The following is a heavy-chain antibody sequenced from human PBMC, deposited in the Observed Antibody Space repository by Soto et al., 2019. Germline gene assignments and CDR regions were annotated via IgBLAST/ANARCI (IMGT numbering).Heavy chain of an antibody. CDR3: ARAYTHSSIAARPLDY. CDR1: GFTFSSYS. V-gene: IGHV3-21*01. Sequence: GGSLRLSCVASGFTFSSYSMNWVRQAPGKGLEWVSSISSSSSYIYYADSVKGRFTISRDNAKNSLYLQMNSLRAEDTAVYYCARAYTHSSIAARPLDYWGQGTLVTVSS. D-gene: IGHD6-6*01. CDR2: ISSSSSYI. J-gene: IGHJ4*02.